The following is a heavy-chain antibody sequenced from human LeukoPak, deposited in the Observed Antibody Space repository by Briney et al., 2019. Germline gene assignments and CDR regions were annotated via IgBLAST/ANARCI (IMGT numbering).Heavy chain of an antibody. V-gene: IGHV4-34*01. D-gene: IGHD6-19*01. J-gene: IGHJ4*02. Sequence: SETLSLTRAVYGGSFSGYYWSWIRQPPGKGLEWIGEINHSGSTNYNPSLKSRVTISVDTSKNQFSLKLSSVTAADTAVYYCARAPRIAVAGKRSWPYYFDYWGQGTLVTVSS. CDR3: ARAPRIAVAGKRSWPYYFDY. CDR2: INHSGST. CDR1: GGSFSGYY.